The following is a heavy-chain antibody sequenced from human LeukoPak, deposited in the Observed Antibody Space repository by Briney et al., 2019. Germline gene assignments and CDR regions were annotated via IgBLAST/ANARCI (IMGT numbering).Heavy chain of an antibody. CDR1: GLTFSSYG. Sequence: GGTLRLSCAASGLTFSSYGMSWVRQAPGKGLEWVSGISGSGSNTYYVESVKGRFTISRDNAKNSLYLQMNSLRAEDTAVYYCARADGMATIAYYHYMDVWGKGTTVTVSS. CDR2: ISGSGSNT. D-gene: IGHD5-24*01. CDR3: ARADGMATIAYYHYMDV. J-gene: IGHJ6*03. V-gene: IGHV3-23*01.